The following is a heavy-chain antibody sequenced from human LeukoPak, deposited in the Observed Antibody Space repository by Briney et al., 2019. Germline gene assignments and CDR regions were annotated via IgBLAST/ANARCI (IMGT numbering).Heavy chain of an antibody. Sequence: SETLSLTCTVSGDSISNYYWGWIRQPPGEGLEWLGYIFYSGSTNYNPSLKSRGIISLDTSKNQFSLKLSSVTAADTAVYYCAREKGNYFDYWGQGTLVTVSS. V-gene: IGHV4-59*01. J-gene: IGHJ4*02. CDR3: AREKGNYFDY. CDR2: IFYSGST. CDR1: GDSISNYY.